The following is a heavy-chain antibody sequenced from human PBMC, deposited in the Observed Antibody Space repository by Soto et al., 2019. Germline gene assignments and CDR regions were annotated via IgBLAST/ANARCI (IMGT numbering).Heavy chain of an antibody. Sequence: QITLKESGPPLVKPTQTLTLTCTFSGFSLSTSGVGVGWIRQPPGKALEWLALIFWDDDKRYSPSLKSRHTITKGTSKNQVVLTMTNMDPVDTATYYCAHSPPYDILTGSLNYFDYWGQGTLVTVSS. J-gene: IGHJ4*02. CDR3: AHSPPYDILTGSLNYFDY. V-gene: IGHV2-5*02. D-gene: IGHD3-9*01. CDR1: GFSLSTSGVG. CDR2: IFWDDDK.